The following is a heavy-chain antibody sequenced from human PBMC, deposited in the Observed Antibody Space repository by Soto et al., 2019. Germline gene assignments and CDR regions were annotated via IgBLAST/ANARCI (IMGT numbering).Heavy chain of an antibody. V-gene: IGHV1-69*02. CDR3: ARGPPTIGATDVRGWFDP. J-gene: IGHJ5*02. CDR2: IIPILGIA. Sequence: QVQLVQSGAEVKKPGSSVKVSCKASGGTFSSYTISWVRQAPGQGLEWMGRIIPILGIANYAQKFQGRVTITADKSTSTAYMELSSLRSEDTAVYYCARGPPTIGATDVRGWFDPWGQGPLVTVSS. D-gene: IGHD3-16*01. CDR1: GGTFSSYT.